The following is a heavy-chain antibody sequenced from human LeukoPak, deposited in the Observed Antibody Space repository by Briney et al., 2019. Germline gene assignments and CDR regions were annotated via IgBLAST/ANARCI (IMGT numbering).Heavy chain of an antibody. J-gene: IGHJ4*02. CDR2: IIPIFGTA. D-gene: IGHD5-18*01. CDR1: GGTFSSYA. CDR3: ARSRERAAMGHFDY. Sequence: SSVKVSCKASGGTFSSYAISWVRQAPGQGLEWMGGIIPIFGTANYAQKFQGRVTITADESTGTAYMELSSLRSEDTAVYYCARSRERAAMGHFDYWGQGTLVTVSS. V-gene: IGHV1-69*01.